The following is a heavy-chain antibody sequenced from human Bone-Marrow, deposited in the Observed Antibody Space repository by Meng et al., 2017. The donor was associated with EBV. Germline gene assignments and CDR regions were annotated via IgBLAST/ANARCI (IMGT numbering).Heavy chain of an antibody. CDR3: AREVYNWFDP. CDR1: GGSFSGYY. J-gene: IGHJ5*02. CDR2: INHSGST. V-gene: IGHV4-34*01. Sequence: QVQLQHCGAVLFEPSETLSLTCAVYGGSFSGYYWSWIRQPPGKGLEWIGEINHSGSTNYNPSLKSRVTISVDTSKNQFSLKLSSVTAADTAVYYCAREVYNWFDPWGQGTLVTVSS. D-gene: IGHD6-6*01.